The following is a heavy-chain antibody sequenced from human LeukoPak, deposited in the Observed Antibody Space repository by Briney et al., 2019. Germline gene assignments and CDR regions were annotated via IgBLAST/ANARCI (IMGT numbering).Heavy chain of an antibody. J-gene: IGHJ4*02. V-gene: IGHV3-21*01. CDR1: GFTFSSYS. D-gene: IGHD6-25*01. Sequence: GGSLRLSCAASGFTFSSYSMNWVRQAPGKGLEWVSSISSSSSYIYYADPVKGRFTISRDNAKNSLYLQMNSLRAEDTAVYYCARDGTATPYFDYWGQGTLVTVSS. CDR3: ARDGTATPYFDY. CDR2: ISSSSSYI.